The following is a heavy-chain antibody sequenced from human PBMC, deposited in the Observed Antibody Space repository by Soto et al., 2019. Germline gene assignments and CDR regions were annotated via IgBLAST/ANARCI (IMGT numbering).Heavy chain of an antibody. D-gene: IGHD5-12*01. CDR1: GFTFSSYR. J-gene: IGHJ4*02. CDR2: IFAGGTAT. CDR3: ARDPGYDGHDWIFDY. V-gene: IGHV3-74*01. Sequence: VQLVESGGGLVQPGGSLRLSCAASGFTFSSYRMHWVRQVPGQGLVWLSRIFAGGTATSYADSVRGRFTISRDNAKNTMYLQMNSLRVEDTAIYYCARDPGYDGHDWIFDYWGQGVLVTVSS.